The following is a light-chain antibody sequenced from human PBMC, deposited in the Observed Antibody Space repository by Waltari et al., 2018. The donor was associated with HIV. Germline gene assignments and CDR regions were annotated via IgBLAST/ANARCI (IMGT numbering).Light chain of an antibody. Sequence: SALTQPPPASGSPGQSATISCTGASGDVRASIYVPWYPPHTGKAPKLIISEVSQRPSGVPDRFSGSKSGNTASLTVSGLQAEDEADYYCTSYAGNNLLFGGGTKMTVL. CDR3: TSYAGNNLL. J-gene: IGLJ2*01. V-gene: IGLV2-8*01. CDR2: EVS. CDR1: SGDVRASIY.